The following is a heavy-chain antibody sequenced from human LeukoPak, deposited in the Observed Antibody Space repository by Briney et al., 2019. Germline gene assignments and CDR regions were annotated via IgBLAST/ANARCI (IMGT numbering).Heavy chain of an antibody. Sequence: KASETLSLTCTVSGGSISSSSYYWGWIRQPPGKGLEWIGSIYYSGSTYYNPSLKCRVTISVDTSKNQFSLKLSSVTAADTAVYYCARDRYDFWSGYRNWFDPWGQGTLVTVSS. J-gene: IGHJ5*02. CDR3: ARDRYDFWSGYRNWFDP. V-gene: IGHV4-39*07. CDR1: GGSISSSSYY. D-gene: IGHD3-3*01. CDR2: IYYSGST.